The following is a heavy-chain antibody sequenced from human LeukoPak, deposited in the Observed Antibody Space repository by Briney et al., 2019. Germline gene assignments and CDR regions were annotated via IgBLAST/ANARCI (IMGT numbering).Heavy chain of an antibody. D-gene: IGHD1-14*01. J-gene: IGHJ3*02. CDR2: IYHSGST. CDR1: GYSISSGDY. V-gene: IGHV4-38-2*02. Sequence: MASETLSLTCTVSGYSISSGDYWGWIRQPPGKGLEWIGSIYHSGSTYYNPSLKSRVTISVDTSKNQFYLRLTSVTAADTASYYCARVLWNQLHDAFDIWGHGTKVTVSS. CDR3: ARVLWNQLHDAFDI.